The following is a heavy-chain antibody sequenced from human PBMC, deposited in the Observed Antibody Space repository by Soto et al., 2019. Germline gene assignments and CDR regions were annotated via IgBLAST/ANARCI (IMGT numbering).Heavy chain of an antibody. D-gene: IGHD3-16*01. CDR1: GYTFTYYH. J-gene: IGHJ4*01. CDR2: INPNGGDT. Sequence: ASVKVSCKASGYTFTYYHVHWVRQAPGQGLEGMGIINPNGGDTTYAQKFQGRVTMTRDTSTSTVYMELSSLRSEDTALYYCARVPYCDVLLFYLDFWGQGTPVTVSS. CDR3: ARVPYCDVLLFYLDF. V-gene: IGHV1-46*01.